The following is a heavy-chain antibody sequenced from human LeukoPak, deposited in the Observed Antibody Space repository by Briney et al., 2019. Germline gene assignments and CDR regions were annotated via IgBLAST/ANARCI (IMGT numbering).Heavy chain of an antibody. CDR2: INPNSGGT. CDR3: ARDQDLGNWFDP. Sequence: ASVKVSCKASGYTFTGYYMHWVRQAPGQGLEWMGWINPNSGGTNYAQKFQGRVTMTRDTSISTAYMELSRLRSGDTAVYYCARDQDLGNWFDPWGQGTLVTVSS. V-gene: IGHV1-2*02. J-gene: IGHJ5*02. CDR1: GYTFTGYY.